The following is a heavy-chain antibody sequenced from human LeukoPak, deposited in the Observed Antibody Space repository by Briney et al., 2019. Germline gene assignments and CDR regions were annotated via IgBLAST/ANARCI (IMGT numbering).Heavy chain of an antibody. CDR1: GGSISSYY. CDR2: IYTSGST. CDR3: ARAPTPPYSSGSVDAFDI. V-gene: IGHV4-4*07. Sequence: PSETLSLTCTVSGGSISSYYWSWIRQPAGKGLEWIGRIYTSGSTNYNPSLKSRVTMSVETSKKQFSLKLRSVTAAETAVYYCARAPTPPYSSGSVDAFDIWGQGTMVTVSS. J-gene: IGHJ3*02. D-gene: IGHD6-19*01.